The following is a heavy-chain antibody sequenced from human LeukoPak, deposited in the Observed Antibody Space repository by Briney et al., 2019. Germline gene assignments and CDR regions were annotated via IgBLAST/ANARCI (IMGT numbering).Heavy chain of an antibody. J-gene: IGHJ5*02. CDR1: GLTVSSNY. CDR2: IYSGGST. D-gene: IGHD4-11*01. V-gene: IGHV3-53*01. Sequence: GGSPTLSCAASGLTVSSNYMRWLRQAPGKGLEWGSVIYSGGSTYYADSVKGRFTISRDNSKNTIYLQMNSLRVEDTAVYYCAKDAQRGFHYSNSLQSWGQGTLVTVSS. CDR3: AKDAQRGFHYSNSLQS.